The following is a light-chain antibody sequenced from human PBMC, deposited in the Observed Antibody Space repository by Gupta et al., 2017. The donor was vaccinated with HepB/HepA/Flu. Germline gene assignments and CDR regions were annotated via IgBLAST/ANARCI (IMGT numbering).Light chain of an antibody. CDR3: GACEDSMSCWV. CDR1: HSNSGTNY. CDR2: GNN. J-gene: IGLJ3*02. Sequence: QSLLTQPPSVSGTPGQSVTISCSGSHSNSGTNYVCWYQQVPGKAPKLLIYGNNQRPSGVPDRFSGSKPGTTASLAICGLRSEDEADYYCGACEDSMSCWVFGGGTTLTVL. V-gene: IGLV1-47*01.